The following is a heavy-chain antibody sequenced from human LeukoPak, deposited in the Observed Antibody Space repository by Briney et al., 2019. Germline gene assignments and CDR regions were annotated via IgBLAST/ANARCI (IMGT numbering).Heavy chain of an antibody. Sequence: GGSLRLSCVASGFTFNTYGMNWVRQAPGKGLEWVASISSSGTSKYSAGSLKGRFTISRDNARNSLYLQMNSLTAEDTAVYYCARGAGTTRDGEADYWGQGTLVTVSS. V-gene: IGHV3-21*01. CDR3: ARGAGTTRDGEADY. CDR1: GFTFNTYG. CDR2: ISSSGTSK. J-gene: IGHJ4*02. D-gene: IGHD6-19*01.